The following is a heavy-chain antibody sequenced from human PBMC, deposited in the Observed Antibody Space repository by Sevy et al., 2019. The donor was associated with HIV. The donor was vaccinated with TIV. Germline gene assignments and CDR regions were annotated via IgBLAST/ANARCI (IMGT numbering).Heavy chain of an antibody. CDR1: GYTFISYG. Sequence: ASVKFTCKASGYTFISYGITWVRQAPGQGLEWMGCISAYNGNTNYAQKLQGRVTMTTDTSTSTAYMELRSLGSDDTAVYYCARPYCSGGSCYRWYFDYWGQGTLVTVSS. V-gene: IGHV1-18*01. CDR3: ARPYCSGGSCYRWYFDY. J-gene: IGHJ4*02. CDR2: ISAYNGNT. D-gene: IGHD2-15*01.